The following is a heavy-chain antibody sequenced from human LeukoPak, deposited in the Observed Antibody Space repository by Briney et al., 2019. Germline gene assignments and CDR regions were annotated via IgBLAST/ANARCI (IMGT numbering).Heavy chain of an antibody. CDR1: RGSLSSHY. D-gene: IGHD5-24*01. CDR2: IFYSGRT. Sequence: SETLSLTCIHSRGSLSSHYWTWIRQPPGAGLEWIGNIFYSGRTNYNPSLKSRLTISVDSSKNQFSLKLSSVTASDTAVYYCACRDGTEWGHGTLVTVSS. CDR3: ACRDGTE. V-gene: IGHV4-59*08. J-gene: IGHJ4*01.